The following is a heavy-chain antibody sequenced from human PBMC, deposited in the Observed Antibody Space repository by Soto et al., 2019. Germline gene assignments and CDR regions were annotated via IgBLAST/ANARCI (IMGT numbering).Heavy chain of an antibody. CDR3: ARDLVVVVPAAITPGYYYYGMDV. Sequence: QVQLVQSGAEVKKPGSSVKVSCKASGGTFSSYAISWVRQAPGQGLEGMGGLIPIFGTANYEQKFQGRVTITAYESTITAYMELSSLRSEDTAVYYCARDLVVVVPAAITPGYYYYGMDVWGQGTTVTVSS. CDR1: GGTFSSYA. J-gene: IGHJ6*02. D-gene: IGHD2-2*01. CDR2: LIPIFGTA. V-gene: IGHV1-69*01.